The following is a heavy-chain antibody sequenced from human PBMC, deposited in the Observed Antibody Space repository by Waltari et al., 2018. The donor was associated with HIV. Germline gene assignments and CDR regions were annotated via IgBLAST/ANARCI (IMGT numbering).Heavy chain of an antibody. J-gene: IGHJ6*02. V-gene: IGHV3-30-3*01. CDR1: GFTFSSYA. Sequence: VQLVESGGGVVQPGRSLRLSCAASGFTFSSYAMHWVHQAPGKGLEWVAVISYDGSNKYYADSVKGRFTISRDNSKNTLYLQMNSLRAEDTAVYYCARDSRYDFWSGWDGRHYYYGMDVWGQGTTVTVSS. CDR3: ARDSRYDFWSGWDGRHYYYGMDV. CDR2: ISYDGSNK. D-gene: IGHD3-3*01.